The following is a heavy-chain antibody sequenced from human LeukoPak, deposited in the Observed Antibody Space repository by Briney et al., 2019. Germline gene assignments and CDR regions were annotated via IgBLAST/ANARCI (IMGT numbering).Heavy chain of an antibody. V-gene: IGHV3-33*01. Sequence: GGSLRLSCAASGFTFSSYGMHWVRQAPGKGLEWVAVIWYDGSNKYYADSVKGRFTISRDNSKNTLYLQMNSLRAKDTAVYYCARDPNGDYIGAFDMWGPGTMVTVSS. D-gene: IGHD4-17*01. CDR3: ARDPNGDYIGAFDM. CDR1: GFTFSSYG. J-gene: IGHJ3*02. CDR2: IWYDGSNK.